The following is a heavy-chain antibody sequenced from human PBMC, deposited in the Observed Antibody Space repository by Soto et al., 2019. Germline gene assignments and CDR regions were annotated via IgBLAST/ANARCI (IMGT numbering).Heavy chain of an antibody. V-gene: IGHV3-23*01. CDR2: ISYGGGTT. Sequence: GSLRLSCAASEFTFSNYAMSWVRQAPGKGLEWVSAISYGGGTTYYADSVKGRFTISRDNSKNTLYLQMNSLRAEDTAVYYCAKNPGYYYDSTGYHFDYWGQGTLV. CDR1: EFTFSNYA. D-gene: IGHD3-22*01. J-gene: IGHJ4*02. CDR3: AKNPGYYYDSTGYHFDY.